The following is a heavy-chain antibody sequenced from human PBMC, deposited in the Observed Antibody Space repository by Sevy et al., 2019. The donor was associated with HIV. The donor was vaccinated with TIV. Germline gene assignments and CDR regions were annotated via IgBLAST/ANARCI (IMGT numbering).Heavy chain of an antibody. Sequence: GGSLRLSCIGSGFSFSYYGIHWVRRSPGKGLDWVALVSHDGINEHYADSVKGRFTISRDNSKNTVYLEMNSQRNEDTAIYFCANAYTGSYSHSYLYALDVWGQGTTVTVSS. J-gene: IGHJ6*02. CDR2: VSHDGINE. V-gene: IGHV3-30*18. CDR3: ANAYTGSYSHSYLYALDV. D-gene: IGHD1-26*01. CDR1: GFSFSYYG.